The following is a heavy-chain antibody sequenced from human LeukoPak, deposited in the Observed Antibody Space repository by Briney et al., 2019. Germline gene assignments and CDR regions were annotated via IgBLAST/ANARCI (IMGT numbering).Heavy chain of an antibody. CDR2: IYYSGST. V-gene: IGHV4-61*08. CDR1: GGSISSGDYY. CDR3: ASGSLVAGTALCDY. D-gene: IGHD6-19*01. Sequence: SETLSLTCTVSGGSISSGDYYWSWIRQPPGKGLEWIGYIYYSGSTNYNPSLKSRVTISVDTSKNQFSLKLSSVTAADTAVYYCASGSLVAGTALCDYWGQGTLVTVSS. J-gene: IGHJ4*02.